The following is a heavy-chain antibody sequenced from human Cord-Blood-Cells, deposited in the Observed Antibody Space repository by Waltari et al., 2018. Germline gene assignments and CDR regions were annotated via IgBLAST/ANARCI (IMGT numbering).Heavy chain of an antibody. J-gene: IGHJ3*02. CDR3: ARGRSWNDVAFDI. CDR2: INAGNGNT. Sequence: QVQLVQSGAEVKKPGASVKVSCKASGYTFTSYAMHWVRQAPGQRLEWMGWINAGNGNTKYSQKFQGRVTITGDTSASTAYMELSSLRSEDTAVYYCARGRSWNDVAFDIWGQGTMVTVSS. V-gene: IGHV1-3*01. D-gene: IGHD1-1*01. CDR1: GYTFTSYA.